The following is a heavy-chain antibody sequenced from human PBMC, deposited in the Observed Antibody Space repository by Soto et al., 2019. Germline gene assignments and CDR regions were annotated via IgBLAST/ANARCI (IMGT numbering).Heavy chain of an antibody. CDR2: INHSGST. D-gene: IGHD2-8*02. CDR3: ARDKITGLFDY. Sequence: QVQLQQWGAGLLKPSETLSLTCAVYGGSFSGYSWTWIRQPPGTGLEWIGEINHSGSTNYNPSLKSRVTIAVDTSKNQFSLKLTSGTAADTAVYYCARDKITGLFDYWGQGTLVTVSS. J-gene: IGHJ4*02. CDR1: GGSFSGYS. V-gene: IGHV4-34*01.